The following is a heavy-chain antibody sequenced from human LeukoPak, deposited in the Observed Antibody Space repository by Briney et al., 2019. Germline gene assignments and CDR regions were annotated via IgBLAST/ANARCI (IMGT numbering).Heavy chain of an antibody. D-gene: IGHD4-23*01. CDR3: ARDYGGDAGLDS. V-gene: IGHV3-33*08. J-gene: IGHJ4*02. CDR1: GFTFSSYG. Sequence: GRSLRLSCVASGFTFSSYGMHWVRQAPGKGLEWVALIWSDDRNKYYADSVKGQFTISRDNSKNTLYLQMNSLRAEDTAVYYCARDYGGDAGLDSWGQGTLVTVSS. CDR2: IWSDDRNK.